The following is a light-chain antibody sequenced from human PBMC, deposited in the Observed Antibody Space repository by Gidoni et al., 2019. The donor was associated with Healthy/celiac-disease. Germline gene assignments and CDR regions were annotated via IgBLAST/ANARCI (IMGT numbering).Light chain of an antibody. V-gene: IGKV1-39*01. J-gene: IGKJ1*01. CDR1: QSISSY. CDR3: QQSYSTPPWT. CDR2: AAS. Sequence: DIQMTQSPSSLSASVGDRVTITCRASQSISSYLNWYQQKPGKAPKLLIYAASSLQSGAPSRLSGSGSGTDFTLPISSLQPEEFATDYCQQSYSTPPWTFGQGTKVEIK.